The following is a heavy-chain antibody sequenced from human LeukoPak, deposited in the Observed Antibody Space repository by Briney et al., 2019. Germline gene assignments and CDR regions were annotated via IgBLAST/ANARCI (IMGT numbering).Heavy chain of an antibody. CDR2: TYYRFKWYS. Sequence: SQTLSLTCAISGASVSGSASWNWSRQSPSRGLEWLGRTYYRFKWYSEYATSVKSRISINADTSKNQFSLQLNSVIPEDTAVYYCARDPDSSNEWGPFDPWGQGTLVTVSS. J-gene: IGHJ5*02. CDR3: ARDPDSSNEWGPFDP. V-gene: IGHV6-1*01. CDR1: GASVSGSAS. D-gene: IGHD1-1*01.